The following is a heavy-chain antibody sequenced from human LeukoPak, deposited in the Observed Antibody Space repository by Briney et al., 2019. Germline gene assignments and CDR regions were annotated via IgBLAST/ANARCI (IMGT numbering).Heavy chain of an antibody. J-gene: IGHJ3*02. CDR3: ARNDGDI. D-gene: IGHD3-16*01. Sequence: SETLSLTCTVSGGSISSYFWSWIRQPPGKGLEWIGYIYYGGSTNYNPSLKSRVTIAVDRSKNQFSLKLSSVTAADTAVYYCARNDGDIWGQGTMVTVSS. CDR2: IYYGGST. CDR1: GGSISSYF. V-gene: IGHV4-59*08.